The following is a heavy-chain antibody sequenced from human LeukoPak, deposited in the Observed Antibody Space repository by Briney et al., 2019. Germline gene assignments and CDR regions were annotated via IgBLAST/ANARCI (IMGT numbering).Heavy chain of an antibody. CDR3: AKHHGDRAYYHLDY. J-gene: IGHJ4*02. Sequence: GGSPRLSCAASGFTFSSYAMSWVRQPPGKGLEWVSTISASGDSTYYPDSVQGQFTISRDNSKNTLYLQMNSLRPEDTAVYYCAKHHGDRAYYHLDYWGQGTLVTVSS. CDR1: GFTFSSYA. CDR2: ISASGDST. V-gene: IGHV3-23*01. D-gene: IGHD5-18*01.